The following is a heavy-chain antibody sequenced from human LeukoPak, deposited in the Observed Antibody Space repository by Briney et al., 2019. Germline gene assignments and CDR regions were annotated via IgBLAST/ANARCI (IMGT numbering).Heavy chain of an antibody. V-gene: IGHV3-23*01. D-gene: IGHD3-10*02. Sequence: PGGSLRLSCAASGFTFGSYGMSWVRQAPGKGLEWVSAVSGSAFSTYYADSVKGRFTISRDNAKNSLHLQMNSLRAEDTAVYYCAELGITMIGGVWGKGTTVTISS. CDR1: GFTFGSYG. J-gene: IGHJ6*04. CDR3: AELGITMIGGV. CDR2: VSGSAFST.